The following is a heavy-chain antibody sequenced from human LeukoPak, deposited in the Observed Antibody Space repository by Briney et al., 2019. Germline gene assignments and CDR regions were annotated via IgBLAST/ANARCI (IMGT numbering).Heavy chain of an antibody. V-gene: IGHV4-38-2*01. Sequence: SETLSLTCAVSGYSISSGYYWGWIRQPPGKGLEWIGSIYHSGSTYYNPSLKSRVTISVDTSKNQFSLKLSSVTAAGTAVYYCARIGYCSSTSCYGAFDIWGQGTMVTVSS. D-gene: IGHD2-2*01. J-gene: IGHJ3*02. CDR3: ARIGYCSSTSCYGAFDI. CDR2: IYHSGST. CDR1: GYSISSGYY.